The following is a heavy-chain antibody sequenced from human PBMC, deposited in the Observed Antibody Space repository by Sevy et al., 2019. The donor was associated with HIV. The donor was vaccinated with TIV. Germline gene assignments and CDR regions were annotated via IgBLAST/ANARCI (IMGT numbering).Heavy chain of an antibody. CDR3: ARYMGSGTSFDY. CDR2: IHSNGNT. Sequence: SETLSLTCTVSGGSITNYYWGWIRQPPGMRLEWIGYIHSNGNTNSNPPLKSRVTISVDTSKNQFSLNLNSVTAADTAVYYCARYMGSGTSFDYWGQGTLVTVSS. D-gene: IGHD6-13*01. J-gene: IGHJ4*02. V-gene: IGHV4-59*13. CDR1: GGSITNYY.